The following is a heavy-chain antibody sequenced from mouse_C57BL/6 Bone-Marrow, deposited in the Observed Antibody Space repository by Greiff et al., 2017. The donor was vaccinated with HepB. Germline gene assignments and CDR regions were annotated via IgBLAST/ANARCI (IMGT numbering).Heavy chain of an antibody. CDR1: GYTFTSYW. Sequence: QVQLQQPGDELVKPGASVKLSCKASGYTFTSYWMQWVKQRPGQGLEWIGEIDPSDSYTNYNQKFKGKATLTVDTSSSTAYMQLSSLTSEDSAVYYCYYGSSYYWGQGTTLTVSS. D-gene: IGHD1-1*01. V-gene: IGHV1-50*01. CDR3: YYGSSYY. CDR2: IDPSDSYT. J-gene: IGHJ2*01.